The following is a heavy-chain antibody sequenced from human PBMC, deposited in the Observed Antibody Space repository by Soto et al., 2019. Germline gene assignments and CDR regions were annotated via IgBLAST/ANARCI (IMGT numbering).Heavy chain of an antibody. CDR2: ISGSGGST. CDR3: AKVALSYYDILTGYFNWFDP. D-gene: IGHD3-9*01. CDR1: GFTFSSYA. V-gene: IGHV3-23*01. J-gene: IGHJ5*02. Sequence: GGSLRLSCAASGFTFSSYAMSWVRQAPGKGLEWVSAISGSGGSTYYADSVKGRFTISRDNSKNPLYLQMNSLRAEDTAVYYCAKVALSYYDILTGYFNWFDPWGQGTLVTVSS.